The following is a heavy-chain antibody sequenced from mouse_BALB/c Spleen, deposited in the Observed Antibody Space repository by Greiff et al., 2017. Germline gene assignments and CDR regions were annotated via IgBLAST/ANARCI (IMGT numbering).Heavy chain of an antibody. J-gene: IGHJ4*01. D-gene: IGHD2-14*01. Sequence: DLVKPGASVKLSCKASGYTFTSYWINWIKQRPGQGLEWIGRIAPGSGSTYYNEMFKGKATLTVDTSSSTAYIQLSSLSSEDSAVYFCARKEVRGATDYWGQGTSVTVSS. CDR3: ARKEVRGATDY. CDR2: IAPGSGST. V-gene: IGHV1S41*01. CDR1: GYTFTSYW.